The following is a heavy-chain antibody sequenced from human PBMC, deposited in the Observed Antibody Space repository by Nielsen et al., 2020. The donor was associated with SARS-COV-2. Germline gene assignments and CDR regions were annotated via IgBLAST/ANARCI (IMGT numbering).Heavy chain of an antibody. D-gene: IGHD2-2*01. Sequence: SETLSLTCTVSGGSISSGGFYWSWIRQHPGKGLEWIGYIYYSGSTYYNPSLKSRLTMSVDTSKNQFSLKLSSVTAADTAVYFCARGDIAVVPAAMFRGDDAFDIWGQGTMVRVSS. CDR3: ARGDIAVVPAAMFRGDDAFDI. J-gene: IGHJ3*02. CDR1: GGSISSGGFY. V-gene: IGHV4-31*03. CDR2: IYYSGST.